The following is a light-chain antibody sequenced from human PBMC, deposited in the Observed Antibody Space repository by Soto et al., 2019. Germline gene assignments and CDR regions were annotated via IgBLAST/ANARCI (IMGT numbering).Light chain of an antibody. CDR3: QQRSDGFT. V-gene: IGKV3-11*01. CDR1: QSVSSY. J-gene: IGKJ3*01. Sequence: EIVLTQSPATLSLSPGERATLSCRASQSVSSYLAWYQQRPGQAPRLLIYDASNRATGIPARLSGSGSGTDFTLTISSLEPEDCAVYYCQQRSDGFTFGPGTKVDI. CDR2: DAS.